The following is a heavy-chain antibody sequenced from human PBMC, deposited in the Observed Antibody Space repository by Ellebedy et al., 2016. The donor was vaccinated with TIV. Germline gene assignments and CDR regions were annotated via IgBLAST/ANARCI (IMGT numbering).Heavy chain of an antibody. D-gene: IGHD2-2*01. Sequence: GESLKISCAASGFTFSSYSMNWVRQAPGKGLEWVSYISDSDTIYYADSVRVRFTISRDKAKKSVYLQMNSLTVEDTAIYYCARDAMLWIFDSWGQGTLVTVSS. CDR1: GFTFSSYS. CDR3: ARDAMLWIFDS. V-gene: IGHV3-48*01. CDR2: ISDSDTI. J-gene: IGHJ4*02.